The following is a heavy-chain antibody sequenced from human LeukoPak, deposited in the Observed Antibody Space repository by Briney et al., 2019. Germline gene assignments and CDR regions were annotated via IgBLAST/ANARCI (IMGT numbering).Heavy chain of an antibody. J-gene: IGHJ4*02. D-gene: IGHD1-14*01. Sequence: QSGGSLRLSCAASGFTVSSNYTTWVRQAPGKGLEWVSIIYSGGDTYYADSVKGRFTISRDNSKNTLYLQMNSLRAEDTAMYYCAKTTEYWGQGTLVTVSS. CDR2: IYSGGDT. CDR1: GFTVSSNY. CDR3: AKTTEY. V-gene: IGHV3-66*01.